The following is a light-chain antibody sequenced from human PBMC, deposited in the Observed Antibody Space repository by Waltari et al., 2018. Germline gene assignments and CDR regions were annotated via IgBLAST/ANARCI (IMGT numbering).Light chain of an antibody. J-gene: IGLJ2*01. V-gene: IGLV6-57*02. CDR3: QSYDHNNVL. CDR2: ADN. CDR1: GANIANNY. Sequence: NFMLTQPHSVSESLGKTVTISCTGSGANIANNYVQWYQQRPGSAPTPVIYADNRRPSGVPDRFSGSIDSSSSSASLTISGLKTEDEADYYCQSYDHNNVLFGGGTKLTVL.